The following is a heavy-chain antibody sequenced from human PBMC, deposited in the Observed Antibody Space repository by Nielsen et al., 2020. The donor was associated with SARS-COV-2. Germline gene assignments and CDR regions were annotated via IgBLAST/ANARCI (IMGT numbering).Heavy chain of an antibody. J-gene: IGHJ6*02. Sequence: ASVQVSCKASGYTFTGYYMHWVRQAPGQGLEWMGRINPNSGGTNYAQKFQGRVTMTRDTSISTAYMELSRLRSDDTAVYYCAREKGSYGPAGYGMAVWGQGTTVTVSS. CDR2: INPNSGGT. CDR1: GYTFTGYY. CDR3: AREKGSYGPAGYGMAV. V-gene: IGHV1-2*06. D-gene: IGHD3-16*01.